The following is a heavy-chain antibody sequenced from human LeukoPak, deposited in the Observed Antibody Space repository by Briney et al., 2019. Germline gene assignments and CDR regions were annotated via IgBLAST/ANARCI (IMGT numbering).Heavy chain of an antibody. V-gene: IGHV4-39*01. Sequence: SETLSLTCTVSGGSISSSSYYWGWIRQPPGKGLEWIGSIHYSGSTYYSPSLKSRVTISVDTSKNQFSLRLRSVTAADTAVYYCARRVDYYDSSGYQYYFDYWGQGTLVTVSS. D-gene: IGHD3-22*01. CDR3: ARRVDYYDSSGYQYYFDY. CDR2: IHYSGST. J-gene: IGHJ4*02. CDR1: GGSISSSSYY.